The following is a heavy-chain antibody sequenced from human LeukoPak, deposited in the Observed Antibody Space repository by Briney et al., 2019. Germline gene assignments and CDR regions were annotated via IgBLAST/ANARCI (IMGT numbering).Heavy chain of an antibody. CDR2: IYPGDSDA. J-gene: IGHJ6*03. CDR3: ARLNIAAASTTKKRYYYLDV. CDR1: GYSFTNYW. D-gene: IGHD6-13*01. Sequence: GESEKISCKGSGYSFTNYWIGWVRQMPGKGLKWVWIIYPGDSDARYSPSFQGQGTISADKTISTAYLQWSSLKASDTAMYYCARLNIAAASTTKKRYYYLDVWGKGTTVTISS. V-gene: IGHV5-51*01.